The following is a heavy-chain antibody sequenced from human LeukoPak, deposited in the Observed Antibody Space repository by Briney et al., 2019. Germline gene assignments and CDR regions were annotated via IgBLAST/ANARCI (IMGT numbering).Heavy chain of an antibody. CDR1: GFTFGDYA. V-gene: IGHV3-49*03. CDR3: TADDILTGAGPYYYYGMDV. D-gene: IGHD3-9*01. CDR2: IRSKAYGGTT. J-gene: IGHJ6*02. Sequence: GGSLRLSCTASGFTFGDYAMSWFRQAPGKGLEWVGFIRSKAYGGTTEYAASVKGRFTISRDDSKSIAYLQMNSLKTEDTAVYYCTADDILTGAGPYYYYGMDVWGQGTTVTVSS.